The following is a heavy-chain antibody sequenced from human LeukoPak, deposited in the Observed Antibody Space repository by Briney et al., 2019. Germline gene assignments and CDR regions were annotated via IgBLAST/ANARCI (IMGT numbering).Heavy chain of an antibody. CDR1: AFTFSSYG. Sequence: GGSLRLSCAASAFTFSSYGMNWVRQAPGKGLEWVANIKQDGSEKYYVDSVKGRFTISRDNAKNSLYLQMNSLRAEDTAVYYCASTLVRCSSTSCLYYYYGMDVWGQGTTVTVSS. CDR3: ASTLVRCSSTSCLYYYYGMDV. CDR2: IKQDGSEK. D-gene: IGHD2-2*01. V-gene: IGHV3-7*03. J-gene: IGHJ6*02.